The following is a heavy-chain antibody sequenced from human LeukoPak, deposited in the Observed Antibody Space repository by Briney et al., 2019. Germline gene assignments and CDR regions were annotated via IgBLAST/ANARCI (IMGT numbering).Heavy chain of an antibody. V-gene: IGHV4-59*01. CDR3: AREDNSGWFDY. CDR2: IYDTGST. CDR1: GRSISSYY. Sequence: SETLSLTCPVSGRSISSYYWSWIRQPPAKGLEWVGDIYDTGSTDYNTSLKSRITLSVDTSKNQFSLELSSVTAADTAVYYCAREDNSGWFDYWGQGTLVTVSS. D-gene: IGHD6-19*01. J-gene: IGHJ4*02.